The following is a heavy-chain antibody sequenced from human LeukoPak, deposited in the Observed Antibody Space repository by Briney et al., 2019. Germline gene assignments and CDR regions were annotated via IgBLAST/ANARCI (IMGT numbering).Heavy chain of an antibody. J-gene: IGHJ4*02. CDR3: ERDYCSRTSCYIHVY. V-gene: IGHV1-2*02. CDR1: GSTFAGYY. D-gene: IGHD2-2*02. Sequence: ASVNVSCKASGSTFAGYYMHCVRQAPGQELQWMGWINPTSGATNYAQKFQGRVTITKETSISTSYVEMSRLRSDDTAVYHCERDYCSRTSCYIHVYWGQGTLVTVSS. CDR2: INPTSGAT.